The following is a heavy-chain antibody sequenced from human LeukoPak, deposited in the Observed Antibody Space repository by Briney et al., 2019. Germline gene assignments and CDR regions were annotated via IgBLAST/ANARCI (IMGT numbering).Heavy chain of an antibody. V-gene: IGHV1-2*04. CDR3: ARDLGYCSSTSCYLFIDY. J-gene: IGHJ4*02. CDR2: INPTSGGT. CDR1: GYTFTGYY. Sequence: ASVKVSCKASGYTFTGYYMHWVRQPPGLGLEWMGWINPTSGGTNYAPKFQGWVTMTRDTSSSTAYMELSRLRSGDTAVYYCARDLGYCSSTSCYLFIDYWGQGTLVTVSS. D-gene: IGHD2-2*01.